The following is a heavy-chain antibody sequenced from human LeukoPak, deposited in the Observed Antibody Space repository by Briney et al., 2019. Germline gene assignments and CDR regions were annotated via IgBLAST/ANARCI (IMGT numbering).Heavy chain of an antibody. CDR1: GGSFSGYY. CDR2: INHSGST. CDR3: ARDHPYYGSGSYYY. Sequence: SETLSLTCAFYGGSFSGYYWSWIRQPPGKGLEWIGEINHSGSTNYNPSLKSRVTISVDTSKNQFSPKLSSVTAADTAVYYCARDHPYYGSGSYYYWGQGTLVTVSS. D-gene: IGHD3-10*01. V-gene: IGHV4-34*01. J-gene: IGHJ4*02.